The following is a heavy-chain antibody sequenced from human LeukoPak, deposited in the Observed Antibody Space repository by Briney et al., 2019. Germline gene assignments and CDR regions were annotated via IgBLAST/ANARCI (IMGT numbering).Heavy chain of an antibody. V-gene: IGHV3-64*01. Sequence: GGSLRLSCAASGFTFSSYAMHWVRQAPGKGLEYVSAISSNGGSTYYANSVKGRFTISRDNSKNTLYLQMNSLRAEDTAVYYCAKVYYDSSGYVDYWGQGTLVTVSS. CDR2: ISSNGGST. CDR3: AKVYYDSSGYVDY. J-gene: IGHJ4*02. CDR1: GFTFSSYA. D-gene: IGHD3-22*01.